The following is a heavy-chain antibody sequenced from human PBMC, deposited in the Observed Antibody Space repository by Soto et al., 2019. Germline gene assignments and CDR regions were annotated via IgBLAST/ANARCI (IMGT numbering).Heavy chain of an antibody. D-gene: IGHD2-2*01. CDR2: IYYTGTT. CDR1: NECVLTSIYA. J-gene: IGHJ4*02. CDR3: ARNWNLALVPAAYFDS. Sequence: ETLSLTCTVSNECVLTSIYALAWIRQPRGKGLEWIGTIYYTGTTYYNPSLQSRVTISIDTSKNQFSLNLSSVTAADTAVYYCARNWNLALVPAAYFDSWGQGTMVTGSS. V-gene: IGHV4-39*01.